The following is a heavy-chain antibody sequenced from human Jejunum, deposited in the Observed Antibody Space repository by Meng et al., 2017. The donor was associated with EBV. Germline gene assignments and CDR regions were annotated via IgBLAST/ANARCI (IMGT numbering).Heavy chain of an antibody. Sequence: QGQVVGLGGGLVKPGESLRLPVAASGFTFSDYNMSWIRQAPGKGLEWVSYIDKSGSTTYYAESVKGRFTISRDNAKNSLYLQMNSLRAEDTALYYCVRDSGVWDCLWAYWGQGTLVTVSS. D-gene: IGHD2-21*02. CDR1: GFTFSDYN. CDR3: VRDSGVWDCLWAY. V-gene: IGHV3-11*01. J-gene: IGHJ4*02. CDR2: IDKSGSTT.